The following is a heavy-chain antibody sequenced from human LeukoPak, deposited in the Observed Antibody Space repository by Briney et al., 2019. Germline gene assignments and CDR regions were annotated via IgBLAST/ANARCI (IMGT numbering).Heavy chain of an antibody. Sequence: SETLSLTCTVSGGSISSSSYYWGWIRQPPGKGLEWIGSIYYSGSTYYNPSLKSRVTISVDTSKNQFSLKLSSVTAADTAVYYCSGSRDGFDFWGQGTMVTVSS. CDR3: SGSRDGFDF. D-gene: IGHD6-13*01. J-gene: IGHJ3*01. V-gene: IGHV4-39*01. CDR2: IYYSGST. CDR1: GGSISSSSYY.